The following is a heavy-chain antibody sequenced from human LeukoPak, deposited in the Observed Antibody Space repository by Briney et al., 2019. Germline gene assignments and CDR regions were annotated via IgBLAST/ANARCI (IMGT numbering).Heavy chain of an antibody. CDR3: ARYSGSYYLDY. CDR1: GGSIRSSYYY. V-gene: IGHV4-30-4*08. J-gene: IGHJ4*02. Sequence: PSETLSLTCTVSGGSIRSSYYYWGWIRQPPGEGLEWIGYMYYSGSTYYNPSLKSRVTISVDTSKNQFSLKLNSVTAADTAVYYCARYSGSYYLDYWGQGTLVTVSS. CDR2: MYYSGST. D-gene: IGHD1-26*01.